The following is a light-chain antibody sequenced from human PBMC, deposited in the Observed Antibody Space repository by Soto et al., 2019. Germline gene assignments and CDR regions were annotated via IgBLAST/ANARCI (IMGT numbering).Light chain of an antibody. CDR3: CSYAGSYNIYL. Sequence: QSVLTQPRSVSWSPGQSVTISCTVTSSDVGYYNYVSWYQRHPGKAPKLMIYDVFKRPSGVPDRFSGSKSGNTASLTISGLQAEDEGDYYCCSYAGSYNIYLFGTGTKVTVL. CDR1: SSDVGYYNY. J-gene: IGLJ1*01. V-gene: IGLV2-11*01. CDR2: DVF.